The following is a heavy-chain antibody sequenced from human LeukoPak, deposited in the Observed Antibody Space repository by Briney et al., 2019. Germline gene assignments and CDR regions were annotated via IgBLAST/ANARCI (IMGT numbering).Heavy chain of an antibody. CDR3: ARGRGPLTGYRNWFDP. Sequence: ASVKVSCKASGYIFTSYDINWVRQATGQGLEWMGWMNPNSGNTGYAQKFQGRVTITRNTSISTAYMEVSSLRSDDTAVYFCARGRGPLTGYRNWFDPWGQGTLLTVSS. J-gene: IGHJ5*02. D-gene: IGHD3-9*01. CDR2: MNPNSGNT. CDR1: GYIFTSYD. V-gene: IGHV1-8*03.